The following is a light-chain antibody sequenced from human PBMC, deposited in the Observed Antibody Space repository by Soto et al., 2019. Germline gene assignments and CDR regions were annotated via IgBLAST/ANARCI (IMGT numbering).Light chain of an antibody. V-gene: IGLV1-40*01. CDR2: GNT. J-gene: IGLJ1*01. CDR3: QSYDSSLSVLYV. CDR1: SSNIGAGYE. Sequence: SVLPKPPSVSGAPGQRVTISCTGSSSNIGAGYEVHWFQQLPGTAPKLLIYGNTNRPSGVPDRFSGSKSDTSASLAITGLQPEDEADYYCQSYDSSLSVLYVFGTGTKVTVL.